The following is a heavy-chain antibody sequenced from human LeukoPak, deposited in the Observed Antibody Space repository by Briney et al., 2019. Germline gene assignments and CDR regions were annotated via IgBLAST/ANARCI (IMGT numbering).Heavy chain of an antibody. CDR2: ISSSGSTI. V-gene: IGHV3-48*03. J-gene: IGHJ6*03. CDR1: GFTFSSYE. CDR3: ARYLRSNLYYMDV. Sequence: GGSLRLSCAASGFTFSSYEINWVRQTPGKGLEWVSYISSSGSTIYYADSVKGRFTVSRDNAKNSLYLQMNSLRAEDTAAYYCARYLRSNLYYMDVWGKGTTVTVSS. D-gene: IGHD1-14*01.